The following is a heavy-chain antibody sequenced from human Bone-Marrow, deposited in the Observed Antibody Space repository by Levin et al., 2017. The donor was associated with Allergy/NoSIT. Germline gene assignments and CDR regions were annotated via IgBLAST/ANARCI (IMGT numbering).Heavy chain of an antibody. J-gene: IGHJ4*02. CDR2: INPSNSDL. CDR1: GFAFSNYA. Sequence: PGESLKISCVASGFAFSNYALNWVRQAPGRGLEWVSAINPSNSDLYTDSVKGRFTISRDNAKSSLYLQMNSLRAEDTAVYYCTRGGRGSWYEGDYWGQGTLVTVSS. V-gene: IGHV3-21*01. D-gene: IGHD6-13*01. CDR3: TRGGRGSWYEGDY.